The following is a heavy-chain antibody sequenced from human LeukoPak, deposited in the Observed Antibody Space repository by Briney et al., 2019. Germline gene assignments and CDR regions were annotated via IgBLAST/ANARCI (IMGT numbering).Heavy chain of an antibody. J-gene: IGHJ6*02. CDR2: INHSGNT. V-gene: IGHV4-34*01. CDR1: GGSFSGYY. CDR3: ARGVRRTLGMDV. Sequence: SETLSLTCAVYGGSFSGYYGNWIRQPPGKGLEWIEEINHSGNTNYNPSLKSRVTISVDTSKNQFSLKLSSVTAADTAVYYCARGVRRTLGMDVWGQGTTVTVSS. D-gene: IGHD2-2*01.